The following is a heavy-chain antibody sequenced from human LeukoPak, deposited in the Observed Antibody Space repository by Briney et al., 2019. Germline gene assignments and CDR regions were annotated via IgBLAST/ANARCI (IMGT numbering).Heavy chain of an antibody. CDR2: INSDGSST. V-gene: IGHV3-74*01. CDR1: GFTFSSYW. Sequence: PGGSLRLSCAASGFTFSSYWMHWVRQAPGKGLVWVSRINSDGSSTSYADSVKGRFTISRDNAENTLYLQMNSLRAEDTAVYYCARDDRNRAARLGYYYGMDVWGQGTTVTVSS. CDR3: ARDDRNRAARLGYYYGMDV. D-gene: IGHD6-6*01. J-gene: IGHJ6*02.